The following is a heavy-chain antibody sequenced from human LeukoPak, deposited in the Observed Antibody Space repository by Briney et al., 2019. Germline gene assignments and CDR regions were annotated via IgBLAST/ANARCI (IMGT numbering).Heavy chain of an antibody. CDR2: INSDGNRT. V-gene: IGHV3-74*01. J-gene: IGHJ1*01. CDR1: GFTFSSYW. Sequence: PGGSLRLSCAASGFTFSSYWMHWVRQAPGKGLVWVSRINSDGNRTRYADSVKGHFTISRDNSKNTLYLQMNTLRAEDTAVYYCAKGPAPYYSSSEYFQHWGQGTLVTVSS. CDR3: AKGPAPYYSSSEYFQH. D-gene: IGHD3-10*01.